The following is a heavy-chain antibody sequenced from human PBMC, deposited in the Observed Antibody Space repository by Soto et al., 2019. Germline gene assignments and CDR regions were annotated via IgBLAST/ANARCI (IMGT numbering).Heavy chain of an antibody. V-gene: IGHV1-46*01. J-gene: IGHJ4*02. Sequence: QVQLVQSGAEVKKPGASVKVSCKASGYTFTNYYINWVRQAPGQGLEWMGIVDPSGGSTSYAQKFQGRVTMTRDTSTSTVYMELSSLRYEDRAVYYCASQAKKIIGDGMGYWGQGTLVTVTS. CDR1: GYTFTNYY. D-gene: IGHD7-27*01. CDR2: VDPSGGST. CDR3: ASQAKKIIGDGMGY.